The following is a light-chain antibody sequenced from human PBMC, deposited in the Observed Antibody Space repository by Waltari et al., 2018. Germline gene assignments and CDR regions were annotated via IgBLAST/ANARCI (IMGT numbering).Light chain of an antibody. CDR3: QKYGTLPAT. CDR2: ETS. Sequence: EIVLTQSPCTLSLSPGERATLSCRASQSISKYLVWYQQKPGQPPRLLIYETSIRATGIPDRFSGSGSGTDFSLTISRLEPEDFAVYYCQKYGTLPATFGQGTKVEIK. J-gene: IGKJ1*01. CDR1: QSISKY. V-gene: IGKV3-20*01.